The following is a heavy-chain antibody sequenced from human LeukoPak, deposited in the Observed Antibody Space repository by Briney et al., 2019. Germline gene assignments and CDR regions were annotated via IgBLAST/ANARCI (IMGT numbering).Heavy chain of an antibody. Sequence: GESLKISCQGSGYRFTSYWIGWVRQMPGKGLEWMGIIYPGDSDTRYSPSFQGQVTFSADKSISTAYLQWSSLEASDTAMYYCARQAKLGAVAGINDAFDIWGQGTMVTVSS. CDR3: ARQAKLGAVAGINDAFDI. CDR1: GYRFTSYW. CDR2: IYPGDSDT. V-gene: IGHV5-51*01. J-gene: IGHJ3*02. D-gene: IGHD6-19*01.